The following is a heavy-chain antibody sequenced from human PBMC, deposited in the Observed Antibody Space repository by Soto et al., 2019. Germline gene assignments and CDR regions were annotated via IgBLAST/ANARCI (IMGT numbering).Heavy chain of an antibody. CDR2: IYWDDDK. J-gene: IGHJ5*02. Sequence: QITLKESGPTLVRPTQTLTLTCTFSGFSLSTTGVGVGWIRQPPGKALEWLALIYWDDDKRYSPSLKSRLTITKDTAKNEVILTMTNLDPVDTATYYCAQRLLEYGLGRERANYFDPCGPGTLVTVSA. CDR3: AQRLLEYGLGRERANYFDP. V-gene: IGHV2-5*02. CDR1: GFSLSTTGVG. D-gene: IGHD3-10*01.